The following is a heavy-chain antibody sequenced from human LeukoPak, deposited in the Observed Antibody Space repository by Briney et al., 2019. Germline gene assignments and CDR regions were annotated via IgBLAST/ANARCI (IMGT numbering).Heavy chain of an antibody. J-gene: IGHJ4*02. CDR1: GFTFSSYS. CDR3: ASLQLWSPGDY. V-gene: IGHV3-48*04. Sequence: QAGGSLRLSCAASGFTFSSYSMNWVRQAPGEGLEWVSYISSSGSTIYYADSVKGRFTISRDNAKNSLYLQMNSLRAEDTAVYYCASLQLWSPGDYWGQGTLVTVSS. D-gene: IGHD5-18*01. CDR2: ISSSGSTI.